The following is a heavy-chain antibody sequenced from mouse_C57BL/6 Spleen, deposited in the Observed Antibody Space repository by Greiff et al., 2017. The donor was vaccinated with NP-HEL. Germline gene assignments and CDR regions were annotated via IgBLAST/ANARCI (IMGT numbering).Heavy chain of an antibody. J-gene: IGHJ2*01. CDR3: ALLISGYLYFDY. D-gene: IGHD3-2*02. CDR2: ISSGSSTI. V-gene: IGHV5-17*01. CDR1: GFTFSDYG. Sequence: EVQRVESGGGLVKPGGSLKLSCAASGFTFSDYGMHWVRQAPEKGLEWVAYISSGSSTIYYAATVKGRFTISRDTAKNTLFLQMTSLRSEDTAMYYCALLISGYLYFDYWNQGTTLTVSS.